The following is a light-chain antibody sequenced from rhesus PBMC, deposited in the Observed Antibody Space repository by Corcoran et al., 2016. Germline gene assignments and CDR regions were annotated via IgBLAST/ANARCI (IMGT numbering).Light chain of an antibody. CDR3: LQQSAYPLT. Sequence: DIQMTQSPSSLSASIGDTVTITCRASQGISSYLTWFQQKPGKVPKLLIHDASSLERGVPSRFSGSGAGTYFTLTISSLQAEDFAVYYCLQQSAYPLTFGGGTKV. CDR1: QGISSY. J-gene: IGKJ4*01. V-gene: IGKV1-28*03. CDR2: DAS.